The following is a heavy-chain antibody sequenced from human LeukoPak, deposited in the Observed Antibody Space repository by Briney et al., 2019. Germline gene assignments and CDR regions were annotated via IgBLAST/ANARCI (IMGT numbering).Heavy chain of an antibody. CDR2: INWNGGST. Sequence: GGSLRLSCATSGFTFDDYGMSWVRQAPGKGLEWVSGINWNGGSTGYADSVKGRFTISRDNAKNSLYLQMNSLRAEDTALYYCARVYSSSSGSEYFDYWGQGTLVTVSS. V-gene: IGHV3-20*04. CDR1: GFTFDDYG. D-gene: IGHD6-6*01. J-gene: IGHJ4*02. CDR3: ARVYSSSSGSEYFDY.